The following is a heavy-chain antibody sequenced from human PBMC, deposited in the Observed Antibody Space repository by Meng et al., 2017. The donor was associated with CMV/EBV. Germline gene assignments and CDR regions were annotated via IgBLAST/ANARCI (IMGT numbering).Heavy chain of an antibody. V-gene: IGHV1-69*02. J-gene: IGHJ6*02. D-gene: IGHD6-6*01. CDR2: IIPILGIA. Sequence: SVKVSCKASGGTFSSYTISWVRQAPGQGLEWMGRIIPILGIANYAQKFQGRVTITADKSTSTAYMELSSLRSEDTAVYYCARGPSSIAARQYYYYGMDVWGQGTTVTVS. CDR3: ARGPSSIAARQYYYYGMDV. CDR1: GGTFSSYT.